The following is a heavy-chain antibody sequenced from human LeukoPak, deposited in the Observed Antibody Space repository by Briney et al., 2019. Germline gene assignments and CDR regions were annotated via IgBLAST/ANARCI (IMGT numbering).Heavy chain of an antibody. D-gene: IGHD1-7*01. CDR3: ARSGTYDC. CDR2: ISFSGANS. CDR1: GFTFSDSA. Sequence: PGGSLRLSCAASGFTFSDSAMTWVRQAPGKGLDWVSLISFSGANSYYADSVKGRFTISRDNSKDTLFLQMNSLRDEDTAVYYCARSGTYDCWGQGTLVTVSS. J-gene: IGHJ4*02. V-gene: IGHV3-23*01.